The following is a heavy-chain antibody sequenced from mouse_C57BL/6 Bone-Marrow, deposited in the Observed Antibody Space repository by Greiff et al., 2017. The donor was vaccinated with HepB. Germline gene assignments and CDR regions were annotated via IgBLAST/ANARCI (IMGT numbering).Heavy chain of an antibody. V-gene: IGHV1-55*01. CDR1: GYTFTSYW. Sequence: QVQLQQSGAELVKPGASVKMSCKASGYTFTSYWITWVKQRPGQGLEWIGDIYPGSGSTNYNEKFKSKATLTVDTSSSTAYMQLSSLTSEDSAVYYCARGGDYYGSNSFAYWGQGTLVTVSA. CDR3: ARGGDYYGSNSFAY. D-gene: IGHD1-1*01. CDR2: IYPGSGST. J-gene: IGHJ3*01.